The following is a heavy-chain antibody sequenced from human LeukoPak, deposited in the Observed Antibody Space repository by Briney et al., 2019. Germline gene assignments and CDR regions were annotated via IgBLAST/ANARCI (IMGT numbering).Heavy chain of an antibody. V-gene: IGHV3-23*01. Sequence: PGGSLRLSCAASGFTFTNYAMSWVRQAPGKGLEWVSDLSGSGGTTYYADSVKGRFTISRDNSKNTLYLQMNSLRAEDTAIYYCAREGPRGNSQFDYWGQGTLVTVSS. CDR2: LSGSGGTT. CDR1: GFTFTNYA. J-gene: IGHJ4*02. CDR3: AREGPRGNSQFDY. D-gene: IGHD2/OR15-2a*01.